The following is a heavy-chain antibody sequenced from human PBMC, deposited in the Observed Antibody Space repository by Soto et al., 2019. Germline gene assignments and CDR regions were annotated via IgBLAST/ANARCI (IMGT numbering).Heavy chain of an antibody. CDR1: GYTFTSYD. D-gene: IGHD3-3*01. CDR2: MNPNSGNT. J-gene: IGHJ6*01. V-gene: IGHV1-8*01. CDR3: ARGVPYYDFWSGCRHYYGLAV. Sequence: GASVKVSCKASGYTFTSYDINWVRQATGQGLEWMGWMNPNSGNTGYAQKFQGRVTMTRNTSISTAYMELSSLRSEDTAVYYCARGVPYYDFWSGCRHYYGLAVRGQGTTVTVSS.